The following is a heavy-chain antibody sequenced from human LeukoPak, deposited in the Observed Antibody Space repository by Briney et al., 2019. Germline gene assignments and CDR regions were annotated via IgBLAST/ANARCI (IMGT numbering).Heavy chain of an antibody. V-gene: IGHV3-23*01. Sequence: GGSLRLSCAASGFTFSTYGMHWVRQAPGKGLEWLSGISGSGGNTNYADSVQGRFTISRDNSKNTMYLQMSSLRAGDTAVYYCAKPRHSSSWYYFDSWGQGTLVTVSS. CDR1: GFTFSTYG. J-gene: IGHJ4*02. D-gene: IGHD6-13*01. CDR2: ISGSGGNT. CDR3: AKPRHSSSWYYFDS.